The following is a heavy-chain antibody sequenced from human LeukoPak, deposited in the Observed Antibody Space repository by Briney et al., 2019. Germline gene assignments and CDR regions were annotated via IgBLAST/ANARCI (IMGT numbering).Heavy chain of an antibody. CDR2: INHSGST. J-gene: IGHJ4*02. CDR3: ARDSGGYFIDY. CDR1: GGSFSGYY. V-gene: IGHV4-34*01. Sequence: SETLSLTCAVYGGSFSGYYWSWIRQPPGKGLEWIGEINHSGSTNYNPSLKSRVTISVDTSKNQFSLKLSSVTAADTAVYYCARDSGGYFIDYWGQGTLVTVSS. D-gene: IGHD2-21*01.